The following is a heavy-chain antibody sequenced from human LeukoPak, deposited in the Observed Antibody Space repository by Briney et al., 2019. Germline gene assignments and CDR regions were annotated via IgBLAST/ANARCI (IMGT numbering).Heavy chain of an antibody. J-gene: IGHJ3*02. D-gene: IGHD3-22*01. CDR3: ARGGYYYDSSGYFHDDFDI. V-gene: IGHV3-53*01. CDR1: GFAVSSHY. Sequence: PGGSLRLSCAASGFAVSSHYMNWVRQATGKGLKWDSIISSGGGPYYATFVRGRFTISRDNSKNTLYLQMNSLRDEDTAVYYCARGGYYYDSSGYFHDDFDIWGQGTMVTVSS. CDR2: ISSGGGP.